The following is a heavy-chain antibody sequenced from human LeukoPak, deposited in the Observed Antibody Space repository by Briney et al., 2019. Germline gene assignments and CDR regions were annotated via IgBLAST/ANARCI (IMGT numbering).Heavy chain of an antibody. CDR1: GFSIINHG. V-gene: IGHV3-33*01. CDR2: LWRDGVNT. CDR3: VRADDYSAMIH. Sequence: QPGGSLRLSCEASGFSIINHGMHWVRQAPGTGLEWVAVLWRDGVNTNYADSVKGRFTVSRDNPTNTVYLNMKSLRGDDTAVYYCVRADDYSAMIHWGQGTLVTVSS. J-gene: IGHJ4*02. D-gene: IGHD5-12*01.